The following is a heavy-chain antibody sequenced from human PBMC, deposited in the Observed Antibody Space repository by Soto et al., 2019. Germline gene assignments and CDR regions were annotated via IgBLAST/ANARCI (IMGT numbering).Heavy chain of an antibody. J-gene: IGHJ4*02. CDR1: GFTFSSYW. V-gene: IGHV3-7*03. D-gene: IGHD3-3*01. Sequence: GGSLRLSCAASGFTFSSYWMSWVRQAPGKGLEWVANIKQDGSEKYYVDSVKGRFTISRDNAKNSLYLKMNSLRAEDTAVYYCAREWLRFLEWSPAFDYWGQGTLVTVSS. CDR3: AREWLRFLEWSPAFDY. CDR2: IKQDGSEK.